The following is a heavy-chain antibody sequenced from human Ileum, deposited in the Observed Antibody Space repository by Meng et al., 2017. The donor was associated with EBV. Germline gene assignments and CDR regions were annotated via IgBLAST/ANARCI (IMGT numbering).Heavy chain of an antibody. Sequence: QVQLEGPGPGLGKPSETLSLTCGVSGGSVSSGGNYWSWIRQPPGKGLEWIGYIYNSGSTNYNPSLKSRVTISVDTSKNQFSLKLSSVTAADTAVYYCARDGYSSGSDWGQGTLVTVSS. CDR3: ARDGYSSGSD. D-gene: IGHD6-19*01. V-gene: IGHV4-61*08. CDR1: GGSVSSGGNY. J-gene: IGHJ4*02. CDR2: IYNSGST.